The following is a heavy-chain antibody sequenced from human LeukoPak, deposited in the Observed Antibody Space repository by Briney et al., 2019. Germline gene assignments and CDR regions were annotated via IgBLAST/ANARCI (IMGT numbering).Heavy chain of an antibody. Sequence: GGSLRLSCAASGFTFSRHWMHWVRQAPGKGLVWVSRIKGDQSTTNYAGSVKGRFTISRDNAKNTLYLQMNSLRAEDTAVYYCAREYNYDLDVWGKGTTVTVSS. J-gene: IGHJ6*04. CDR3: AREYNYDLDV. CDR2: IKGDQSTT. V-gene: IGHV3-74*01. CDR1: GFTFSRHW.